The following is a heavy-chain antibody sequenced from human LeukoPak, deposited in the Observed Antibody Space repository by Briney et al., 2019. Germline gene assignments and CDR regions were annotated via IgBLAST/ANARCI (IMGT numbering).Heavy chain of an antibody. CDR3: AKGSPLY. V-gene: IGHV3-30*02. Sequence: TGGPLRLSCAASGFTFSNYGMHWVRQAPGKGREGVAFIRYDWSSEYYADSVKGRFTISRDNSKNTLYLQMNSMRAEDAAVYYCAKGSPLYWGQGTLVTVSS. CDR2: IRYDWSSE. CDR1: GFTFSNYG. J-gene: IGHJ4*02.